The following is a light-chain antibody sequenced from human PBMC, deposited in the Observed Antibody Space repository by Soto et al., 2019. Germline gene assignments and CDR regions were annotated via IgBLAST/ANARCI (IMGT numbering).Light chain of an antibody. CDR2: GSS. Sequence: EIVLTQSPGTLSLSPGERATLSCRASQSISSTHLAWYRHKPGQAPRLLIYGSSTRATGVPDRFSGSGSGTDFTLTITGLEPEDFAVYYCQLYGTSPPRYIFGQGTKLEIK. CDR1: QSISSTH. V-gene: IGKV3-20*01. J-gene: IGKJ2*01. CDR3: QLYGTSPPRYI.